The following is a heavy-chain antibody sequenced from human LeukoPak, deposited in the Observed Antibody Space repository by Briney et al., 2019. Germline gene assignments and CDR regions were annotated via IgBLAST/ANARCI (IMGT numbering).Heavy chain of an antibody. CDR1: GFTFNNYA. J-gene: IGHJ1*01. CDR2: ISGSGGTT. CDR3: AKDQGIQLWLKYFQH. D-gene: IGHD5-18*01. V-gene: IGHV3-23*01. Sequence: GGSLRLSCAASGFTFNNYAMTWVRQAPGKGLEWVSAISGSGGTTLYADSVKGRFTISRDNSKSTLYLQMNSLIAEDTAVYYCAKDQGIQLWLKYFQHWGQGTLVTVSS.